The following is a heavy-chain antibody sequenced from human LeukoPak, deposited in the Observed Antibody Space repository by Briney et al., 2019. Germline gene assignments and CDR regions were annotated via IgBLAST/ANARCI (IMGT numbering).Heavy chain of an antibody. V-gene: IGHV3-21*06. D-gene: IGHD3-22*01. Sequence: PGGSLRLSCAASGFTLRNYSMNGVRQAPGKGLEWVSFISSSSSYIYYADSMKGRFTISRDNAKNSLYLQMNSLRAEDTAVYYCARDLYYDGSGGDLWGRGTLVTVSS. CDR2: ISSSSSYI. CDR3: ARDLYYDGSGGDL. J-gene: IGHJ2*01. CDR1: GFTLRNYS.